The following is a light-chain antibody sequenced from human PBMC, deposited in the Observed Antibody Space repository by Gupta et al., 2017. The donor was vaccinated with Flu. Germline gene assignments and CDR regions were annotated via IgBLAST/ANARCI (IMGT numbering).Light chain of an antibody. Sequence: QSVLTQPPSVSAAPGQKVTISCSGSSSNIGNNYVSWYQQLPGTAPKLLIYENNKRPSGIPDRFSGSRSDTSATLGITGLLTGDEADYYCGTWDSGLSGWVFGGRTTLTVL. CDR1: SSNIGNNY. CDR2: ENN. J-gene: IGLJ3*02. CDR3: GTWDSGLSGWV. V-gene: IGLV1-51*02.